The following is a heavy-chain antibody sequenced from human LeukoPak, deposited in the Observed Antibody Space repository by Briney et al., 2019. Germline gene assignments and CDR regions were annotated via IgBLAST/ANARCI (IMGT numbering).Heavy chain of an antibody. D-gene: IGHD1-14*01. CDR1: GGSISSSSYY. Sequence: SETLSLTCTVSGGSISSSSYYWGWIRQPPGKGLEWIGSIYYSGSTYYNPSLKSRVTISVGTSKNQFSLKLSSVTAADTAVYYCARCAGRVHDYWGQGTLVTVSS. J-gene: IGHJ4*02. V-gene: IGHV4-39*01. CDR2: IYYSGST. CDR3: ARCAGRVHDY.